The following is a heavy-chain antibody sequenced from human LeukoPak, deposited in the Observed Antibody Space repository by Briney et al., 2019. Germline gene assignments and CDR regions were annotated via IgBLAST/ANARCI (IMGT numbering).Heavy chain of an antibody. J-gene: IGHJ4*02. CDR3: AKGYAYYYGSGNYIPFDY. D-gene: IGHD3-10*01. CDR1: GFTFSSYA. CDR2: ISGSGGST. Sequence: PGGSLRLSCAASGFTFSSYAMSWVRQAPGKGVEWVSAISGSGGSTYYADSVKGRFTISRDNSKNTLYLQMNSLRAEDTAVYYCAKGYAYYYGSGNYIPFDYWGQGTLVTVSS. V-gene: IGHV3-23*01.